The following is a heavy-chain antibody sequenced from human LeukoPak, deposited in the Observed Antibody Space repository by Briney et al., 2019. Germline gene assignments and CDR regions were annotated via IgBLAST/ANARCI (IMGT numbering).Heavy chain of an antibody. CDR2: IYYSGST. J-gene: IGHJ4*02. Sequence: SQTLSLTCTVSGGSISSGGYYWSWIRQHPGKGLEWIEYIYYSGSTYYNPSLKSRVTISVDTSKNQFSLKLSSVTAADTAVYYCARGGGYGPPFDYWGQGTLVTVSS. V-gene: IGHV4-31*03. CDR3: ARGGGYGPPFDY. D-gene: IGHD5-12*01. CDR1: GGSISSGGYY.